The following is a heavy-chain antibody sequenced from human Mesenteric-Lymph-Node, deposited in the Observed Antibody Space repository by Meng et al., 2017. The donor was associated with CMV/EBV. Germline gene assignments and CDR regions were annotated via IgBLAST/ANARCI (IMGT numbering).Heavy chain of an antibody. V-gene: IGHV1-2*02. Sequence: ASVKVSCKASGYTFTGYYMHWVRQAPGQGLEWMGWINPNSGGTNYAQKFKGRVTMTRDTSISTAYMELSRLRSDDTAVYYCARGPRYCSSTSCPTGYWGQGTLVTVSS. CDR2: INPNSGGT. CDR3: ARGPRYCSSTSCPTGY. J-gene: IGHJ4*02. CDR1: GYTFTGYY. D-gene: IGHD2-2*01.